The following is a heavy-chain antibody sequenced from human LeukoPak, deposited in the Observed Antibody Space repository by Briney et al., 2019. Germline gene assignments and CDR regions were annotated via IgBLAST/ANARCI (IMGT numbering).Heavy chain of an antibody. J-gene: IGHJ4*02. Sequence: GGSLRLSCAASGFIVSGDFMSWVRQAPGKGLEWVSVIYSDGSTYYADSVKGRFTISRDNSKNTLDLQMTSLRAEDTAVYYCARERGRGRDSPWFDYWGQGTLVTVSS. D-gene: IGHD1-26*01. CDR3: ARERGRGRDSPWFDY. CDR1: GFIVSGDF. V-gene: IGHV3-53*01. CDR2: IYSDGST.